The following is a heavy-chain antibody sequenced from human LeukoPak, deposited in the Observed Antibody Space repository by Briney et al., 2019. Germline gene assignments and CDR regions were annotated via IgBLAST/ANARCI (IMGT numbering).Heavy chain of an antibody. V-gene: IGHV4-59*01. J-gene: IGHJ3*02. D-gene: IGHD3-22*01. CDR1: GGSIRSYY. CDR2: IYFNEGA. CDR3: ARGRSYHYGSSGYFNDAFDI. Sequence: SETLSLTCTVSGGSIRSYYWSWIWEPPGKGLGRGGNIYFNEGANYNPCLKGRGTISIDTSTYQSSLQLTSVTAEDTAIYSCARGRSYHYGSSGYFNDAFDIWGQGTMVTVS.